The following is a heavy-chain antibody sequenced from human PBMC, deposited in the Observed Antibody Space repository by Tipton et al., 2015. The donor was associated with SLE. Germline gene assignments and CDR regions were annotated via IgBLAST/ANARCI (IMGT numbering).Heavy chain of an antibody. J-gene: IGHJ6*02. D-gene: IGHD4-23*01. V-gene: IGHV5-51*03. Sequence: QLVQSGAEVKEPGESLKISCKGSGYAFSTYWIGWVRQMPGKGLEWLGIIYPGDSDTRYSPSFHGQVTISADKSVSTAYQQLNSLEASDTAIYYCARNGGNLEYSGLDVWGQGTTVTVSS. CDR1: GYAFSTYW. CDR3: ARNGGNLEYSGLDV. CDR2: IYPGDSDT.